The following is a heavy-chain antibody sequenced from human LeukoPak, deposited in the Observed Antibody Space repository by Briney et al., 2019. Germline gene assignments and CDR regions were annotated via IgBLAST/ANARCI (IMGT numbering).Heavy chain of an antibody. CDR1: GGTFSSYA. J-gene: IGHJ4*02. D-gene: IGHD3-22*01. Sequence: ASVKVSCKASGGTFSSYAISWVRQAPGQGLEWMGRIIPIFGTANYAQKFQGRVTITTDESTSTAYMELSSPRSEDTAVYHCAREGMYDSSGYYRYYFDYWGQGTLVTVSS. V-gene: IGHV1-69*05. CDR3: AREGMYDSSGYYRYYFDY. CDR2: IIPIFGTA.